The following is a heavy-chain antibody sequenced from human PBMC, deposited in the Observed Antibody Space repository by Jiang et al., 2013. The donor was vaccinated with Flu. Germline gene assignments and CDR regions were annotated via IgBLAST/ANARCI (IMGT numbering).Heavy chain of an antibody. Sequence: QSGAEVKKPGASVKVSCRASGYSFSSYYTHWVRQAPGQGLEWMGTINPSGSITNFPQKLQYRVTMTRDTSTTTVYMXLSILTSEDTAVYYCVREARGGYFDYVGPGNPGHRL. D-gene: IGHD3-16*01. CDR1: GYSFSSYY. CDR3: VREARGGYFDY. J-gene: IGHJ4*02. V-gene: IGHV1-46*03. CDR2: INPSGSIT.